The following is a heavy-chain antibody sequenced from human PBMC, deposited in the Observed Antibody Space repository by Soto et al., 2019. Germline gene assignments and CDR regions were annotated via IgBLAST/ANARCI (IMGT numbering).Heavy chain of an antibody. D-gene: IGHD3-22*01. CDR2: ISGSGSTI. V-gene: IGHV3-23*01. J-gene: IGHJ4*02. Sequence: GGSLRLSCAESGFTFSSYAVSWFRQAPGQGPEWISSISGSGSTIYYADSVKGRFTISRDNSKNTLYLQMSSLRTEDTAVYYCAKVFYYYDSSGYYYFDYWGQGTLVTVSS. CDR3: AKVFYYYDSSGYYYFDY. CDR1: GFTFSSYA.